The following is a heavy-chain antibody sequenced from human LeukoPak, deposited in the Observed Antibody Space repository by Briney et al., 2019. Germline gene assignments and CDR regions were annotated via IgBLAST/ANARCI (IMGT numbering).Heavy chain of an antibody. CDR1: GFTLCSYG. V-gene: IGHV3-33*01. Sequence: PGRSRRSPVAPSGFTLCSYGIHWVPQAPGKGLEWVAVIWYDGSNKYYADSVKGRFTISIDKSKNTLFLQMNSLRAEDTAVYYCARAYGGYCGYEPYYFAYWGQGSLVTVSS. D-gene: IGHD5-12*01. CDR2: IWYDGSNK. CDR3: ARAYGGYCGYEPYYFAY. J-gene: IGHJ4*02.